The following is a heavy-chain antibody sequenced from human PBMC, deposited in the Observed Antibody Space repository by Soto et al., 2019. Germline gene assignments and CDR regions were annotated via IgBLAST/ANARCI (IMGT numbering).Heavy chain of an antibody. Sequence: GGSLRLSCAASGFTFSSYDMHWVRQAKGKGLEWVSTIGTAGDTYYLGSVKGRFTISREDAKNSLYLQMNSLRAEDTALYYCARGPSHFDLWSGHGEYYFDYWGQGTLVTVSS. V-gene: IGHV3-13*01. CDR3: ARGPSHFDLWSGHGEYYFDY. CDR1: GFTFSSYD. D-gene: IGHD3-3*01. J-gene: IGHJ4*02. CDR2: IGTAGDT.